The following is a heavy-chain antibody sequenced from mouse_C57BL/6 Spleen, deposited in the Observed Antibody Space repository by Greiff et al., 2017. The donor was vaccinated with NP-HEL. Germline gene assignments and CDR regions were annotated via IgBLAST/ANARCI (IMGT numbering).Heavy chain of an antibody. CDR1: GFTFSSYA. V-gene: IGHV5-4*01. D-gene: IGHD2-5*01. Sequence: DVQLVESGGGLVKPGGSLKLSCAASGFTFSSYAMSWVRQTPEKRLEWVATISDGGSYTYYPDNVKGRFTISRDNAKNNLYLQMSHLKSEDTAMYYCAREDSTAWFAYWGQGTLVTVSA. CDR2: ISDGGSYT. J-gene: IGHJ3*01. CDR3: AREDSTAWFAY.